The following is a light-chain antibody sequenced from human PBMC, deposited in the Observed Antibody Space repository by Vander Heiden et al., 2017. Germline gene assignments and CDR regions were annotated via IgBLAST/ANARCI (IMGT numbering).Light chain of an antibody. J-gene: IGLJ2*01. CDR1: SSNIGAGYD. CDR3: QSYDSSLSGPV. V-gene: IGLV1-40*01. CDR2: GNS. Sequence: QSVLTQPPSVSAAPGQRVTISCTGSSSNIGAGYDVHWYQQLPGTAPKLLIYGNSNRPSGVPDRFSGSKSGTSASLAITGLQAEDEADYYCQSYDSSLSGPVFGGGTKLTVL.